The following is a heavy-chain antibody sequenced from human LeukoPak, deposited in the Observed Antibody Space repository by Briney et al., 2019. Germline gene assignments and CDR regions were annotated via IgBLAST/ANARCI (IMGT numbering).Heavy chain of an antibody. CDR3: ASCMAGFYSFNQ. J-gene: IGHJ4*02. CDR1: GGSISNYY. Sequence: SETLSLTCIVSGGSISNYYWSWIRQPPGKGLEWIGYIYYSGNTNYNPSLKSRVTISVDTSKNQFSLKLSSVTAADTAVYYCASCMAGFYSFNQWGQGTLVTVSS. CDR2: IYYSGNT. D-gene: IGHD3-9*01. V-gene: IGHV4-59*01.